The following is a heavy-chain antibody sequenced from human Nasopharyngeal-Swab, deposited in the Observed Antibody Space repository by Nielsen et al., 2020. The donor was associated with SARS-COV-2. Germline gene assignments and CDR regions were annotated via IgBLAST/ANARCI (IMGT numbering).Heavy chain of an antibody. D-gene: IGHD2-15*01. J-gene: IGHJ3*02. CDR3: ARRGSPRIVDALDI. Sequence: ASVKVSCKASANTFTGSYIHWVRQAPGQGLEWMGWMNPKSGVTSYAQKFQGRVTMTRDTSISTGYMELRRLRPDETGVYYCARRGSPRIVDALDIWGQETMVTVSS. CDR2: MNPKSGVT. V-gene: IGHV1-2*02. CDR1: ANTFTGSY.